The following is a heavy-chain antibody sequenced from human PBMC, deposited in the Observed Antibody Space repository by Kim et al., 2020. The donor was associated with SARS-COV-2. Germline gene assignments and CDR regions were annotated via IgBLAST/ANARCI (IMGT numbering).Heavy chain of an antibody. J-gene: IGHJ4*02. V-gene: IGHV4-34*01. CDR3: LSGLDY. CDR2: QRGST. Sequence: QRGSTNYNPSLKSRVTISVDTSKNQFSLKLSSVTAADTAVYYCLSGLDYWGQGTLVTVSS.